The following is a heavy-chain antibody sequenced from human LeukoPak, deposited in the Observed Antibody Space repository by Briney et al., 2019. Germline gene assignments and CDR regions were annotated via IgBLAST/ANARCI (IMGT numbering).Heavy chain of an antibody. CDR3: ARDRYDDSGYYEY. D-gene: IGHD3-22*01. J-gene: IGHJ4*02. V-gene: IGHV3-53*01. Sequence: GGSLRLSCAASGFTVSSHYMSWVRQAPRKGLEWVSVIYSDGTTYYADSVKGRFTISRDNSKNTLYLHMNGLRAEDTALYYCARDRYDDSGYYEYWGQGTLVTVSS. CDR2: IYSDGTT. CDR1: GFTVSSHY.